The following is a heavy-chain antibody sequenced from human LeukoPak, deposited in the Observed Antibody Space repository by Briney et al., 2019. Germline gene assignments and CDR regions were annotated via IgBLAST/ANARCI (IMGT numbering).Heavy chain of an antibody. J-gene: IGHJ4*02. CDR2: ISSSSSTI. CDR1: GFTFSSYS. Sequence: PGGSLRLSCAASGFTFSSYSMNWVRQAPGKGLEWVSYISSSSSTIYYADSVKGRFTISRDNAKNSLYLQMNSLRAEDTAVYYCARGSSWSPPPFDYWGQGTLVTVSP. D-gene: IGHD6-6*01. V-gene: IGHV3-48*01. CDR3: ARGSSWSPPPFDY.